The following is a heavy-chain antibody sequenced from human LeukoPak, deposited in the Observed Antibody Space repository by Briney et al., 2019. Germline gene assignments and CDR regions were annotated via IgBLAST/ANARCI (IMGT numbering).Heavy chain of an antibody. CDR1: GGTFSSYA. CDR2: IIPIFGTA. CDR3: ASLTMVRGVRFFDP. Sequence: ASVKVSCKASGGTFSSYAISWVRQAPGQGLEWMGGIIPIFGTANYAQKFQGRVTITADESTSTAYMELSSLRSEDTAVYYCASLTMVRGVRFFDPWGRGTLVTVSS. V-gene: IGHV1-69*01. D-gene: IGHD3-10*01. J-gene: IGHJ5*02.